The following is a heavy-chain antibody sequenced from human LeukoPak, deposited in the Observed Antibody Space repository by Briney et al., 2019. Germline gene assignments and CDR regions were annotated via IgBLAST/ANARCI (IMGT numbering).Heavy chain of an antibody. J-gene: IGHJ3*02. Sequence: SQTLSLTCTVSGGSISRGGYYWSWIRQHPGKGLECIGYIYYSGSTYYNPSLKSRVTISVDTSKNQFSLKLSSVTAADTAVYYCATLMDYYGSGSLYDAFDIWGQGTMVTVSS. D-gene: IGHD3-10*01. CDR3: ATLMDYYGSGSLYDAFDI. V-gene: IGHV4-31*03. CDR1: GGSISRGGYY. CDR2: IYYSGST.